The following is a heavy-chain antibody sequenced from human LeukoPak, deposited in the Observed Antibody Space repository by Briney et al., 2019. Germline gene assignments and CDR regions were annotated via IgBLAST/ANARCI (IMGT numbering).Heavy chain of an antibody. CDR1: GGTFSSYA. CDR3: ARDISSSSPLDY. V-gene: IGHV1-69*05. J-gene: IGHJ4*02. Sequence: SVKVSCKASGGTFSSYAISWVRQAPGQGLEWMGRIIPIFGTANYAQKFQGRVTITTDESTSTAYMELSSLRSEDTAVYYCARDISSSSPLDYCGQGTLVTVSS. CDR2: IIPIFGTA. D-gene: IGHD6-6*01.